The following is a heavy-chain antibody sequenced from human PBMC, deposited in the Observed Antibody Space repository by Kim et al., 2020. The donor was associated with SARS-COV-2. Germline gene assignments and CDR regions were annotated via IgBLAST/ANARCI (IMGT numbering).Heavy chain of an antibody. D-gene: IGHD1-26*01. J-gene: IGHJ4*01. Sequence: GGSLRLSCAASGFTFSNAWMSWVRQAPGKGLEWVGRIKSKTDGGTTDYAAPVRGRFTISRDESKNTLYLQLNSLKTEDTAVYYCTTEARWELPPTFFDYWGHGTLVTVSS. CDR2: IKSKTDGGTT. V-gene: IGHV3-15*01. CDR1: GFTFSNAW. CDR3: TTEARWELPPTFFDY.